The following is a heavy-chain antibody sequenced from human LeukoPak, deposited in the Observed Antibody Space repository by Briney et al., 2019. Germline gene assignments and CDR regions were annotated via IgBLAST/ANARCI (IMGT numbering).Heavy chain of an antibody. D-gene: IGHD2-15*01. CDR3: ARGIFYFDY. V-gene: IGHV3-74*01. J-gene: IGHJ4*02. CDR1: GFTFSSYW. Sequence: PGGSLRLSCAASGFTFSSYWMHWVRQAPGKGLVWVSRINSDGSTTSYADSVKGRFTISRDNAKNTLYLQMNSLKVEDTAVYYCARGIFYFDYWGQGTLVTVSS. CDR2: INSDGSTT.